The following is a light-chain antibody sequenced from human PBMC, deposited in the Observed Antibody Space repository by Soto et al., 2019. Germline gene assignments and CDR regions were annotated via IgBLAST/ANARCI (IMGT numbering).Light chain of an antibody. Sequence: QSVLTQPASVSGSPGQSITISCTGTSSDIGAYNFVSWYQQHPGKAPKLMLYDVNIRPSGVSNRFSGSKSGNTASLTTSGFQAEDEADYYCTSWTTSTTMIFGGGTKLTVL. CDR2: DVN. V-gene: IGLV2-14*03. CDR1: SSDIGAYNF. J-gene: IGLJ2*01. CDR3: TSWTTSTTMI.